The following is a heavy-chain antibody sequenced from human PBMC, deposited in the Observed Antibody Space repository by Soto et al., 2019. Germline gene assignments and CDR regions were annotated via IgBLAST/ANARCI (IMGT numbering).Heavy chain of an antibody. CDR1: GGSFSNYA. D-gene: IGHD1-26*01. J-gene: IGHJ6*02. CDR3: ARAYRENYFYAMDV. Sequence: QVQLVQSGAEVKMPGSSVRVSCKASGGSFSNYAISWVRQAPGQGLEWMGGIIPMFGIGNYAEKFLGRVTITADESTSTSHMELSILRSEDTAVYFCARAYRENYFYAMDVWGQGTTVIVAS. V-gene: IGHV1-69*01. CDR2: IIPMFGIG.